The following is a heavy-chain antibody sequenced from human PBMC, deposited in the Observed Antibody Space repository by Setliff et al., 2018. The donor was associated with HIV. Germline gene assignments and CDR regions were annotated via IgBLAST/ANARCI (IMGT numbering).Heavy chain of an antibody. CDR1: GGSISRSNW. CDR3: ARRGGSFPHDAFDI. Sequence: PSETLSLTCAVSGGSISRSNWWCWVRQPPGKGLEWIGEIYHSGNTNYNPSLKSRVTVSVDKSKNQFSLKLSSVTAADTAVYYCARRGGSFPHDAFDIWGQGTMVTVSS. J-gene: IGHJ3*02. CDR2: IYHSGNT. D-gene: IGHD1-26*01. V-gene: IGHV4-4*02.